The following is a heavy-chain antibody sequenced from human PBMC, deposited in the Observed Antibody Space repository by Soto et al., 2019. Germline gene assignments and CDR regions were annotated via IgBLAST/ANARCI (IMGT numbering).Heavy chain of an antibody. J-gene: IGHJ4*02. CDR2: IWYDGSRK. Sequence: HPGGSLRLSCAASGFTFRGYGMHWVRQAPGKGLEWVAVIWYDGSRKYYADSVKGRFTISRDNSKNTLYMEMNSLRAEDTAVYYCARLGSGWSCDYWGQGTLVTVSS. D-gene: IGHD6-19*01. V-gene: IGHV3-33*01. CDR1: GFTFRGYG. CDR3: ARLGSGWSCDY.